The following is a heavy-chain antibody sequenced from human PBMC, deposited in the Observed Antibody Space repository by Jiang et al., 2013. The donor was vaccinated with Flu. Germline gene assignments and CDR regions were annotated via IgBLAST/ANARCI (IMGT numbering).Heavy chain of an antibody. CDR3: ARDQRGGLTWSYYDSTYYGMDV. CDR1: GYTFTGYY. Sequence: EVKKPGASVKVSCKASGYTFTGYYMHWVRQAPGQGLEWMGWINPNSGGTNYAQKFQGWVTMTRDTSISTAYMELSRLRSDDTAVYYCARDQRGGLTWSYYDSTYYGMDVWGQGTTVTVSS. CDR2: INPNSGGT. J-gene: IGHJ6*02. V-gene: IGHV1-2*04. D-gene: IGHD3-22*01.